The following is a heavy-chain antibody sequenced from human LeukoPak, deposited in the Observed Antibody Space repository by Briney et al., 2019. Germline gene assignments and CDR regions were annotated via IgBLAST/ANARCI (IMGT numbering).Heavy chain of an antibody. V-gene: IGHV4-34*01. Sequence: SETLSLTCTVSGYSITRGYYWSWIRQPPGKGLEWIGEINHSGSTNYNPSLKSRVTISVDTSKNQFSLKLSSVTAADTAVYYCARQNKGYCSGGSCYSYYYYYYMDVWGKGTTVTVSS. D-gene: IGHD2-15*01. CDR2: INHSGST. J-gene: IGHJ6*03. CDR3: ARQNKGYCSGGSCYSYYYYYYMDV. CDR1: GYSITRGYY.